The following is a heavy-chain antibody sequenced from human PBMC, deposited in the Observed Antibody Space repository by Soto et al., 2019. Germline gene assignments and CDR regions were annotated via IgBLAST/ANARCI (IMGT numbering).Heavy chain of an antibody. CDR3: SRSLNS. V-gene: IGHV3-7*01. CDR2: INQDGSEK. J-gene: IGHJ4*02. Sequence: VGALRLSCAASGFTFSTYWMDWVRQTPGKGLEWVANINQDGSEKNYVDSVKGRLTISRDNAGNSRYLQMSRLTAEDSALYYCSRSLNSWGQGTLVTVSS. CDR1: GFTFSTYW.